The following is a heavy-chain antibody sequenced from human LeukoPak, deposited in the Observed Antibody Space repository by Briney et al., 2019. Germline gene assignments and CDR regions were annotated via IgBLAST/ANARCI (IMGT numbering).Heavy chain of an antibody. D-gene: IGHD3-3*01. CDR1: GFAYSNFA. J-gene: IGHJ6*03. CDR3: AKMEGQRLYDYCMDV. Sequence: TGGSLRLSCAASGFAYSNFAMSWVRRAPGKGLEWVSAMSGSGYYTYYVESVKGRFTISRDNSKNTLYLHMNSLRADDTAVYYCAKMEGQRLYDYCMDVWGRGTTVTVSS. CDR2: MSGSGYYT. V-gene: IGHV3-23*01.